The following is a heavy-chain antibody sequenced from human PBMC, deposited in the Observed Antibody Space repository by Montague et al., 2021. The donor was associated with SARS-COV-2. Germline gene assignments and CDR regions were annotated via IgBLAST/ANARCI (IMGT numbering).Heavy chain of an antibody. V-gene: IGHV3-23*01. D-gene: IGHD6-13*01. CDR2: SSGSGGST. Sequence: SLRLSCAASGFTCSMYAMKWVRQAPGKGLEWVLVSSGSGGSTHDADSVKGRFTIPRDNSKNTLYLQMNSLRVEDTAIDNCARREQQLEPYYYGMDVWGQGTTVTVSS. J-gene: IGHJ6*02. CDR1: GFTCSMYA. CDR3: ARREQQLEPYYYGMDV.